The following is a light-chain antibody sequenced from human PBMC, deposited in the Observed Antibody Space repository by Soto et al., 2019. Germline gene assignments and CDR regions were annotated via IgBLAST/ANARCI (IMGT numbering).Light chain of an antibody. J-gene: IGLJ3*02. Sequence: QSVLTQPRSVSGSPGQSVTISCTGTSSDVGGYNYVSWYQQHPGKAPKVMIYDVSNRPSGVPDRFSGSKSGNTASLTISGLQAEDEADYYCCSYAGNYTWVFGGGTKLTVL. V-gene: IGLV2-11*01. CDR2: DVS. CDR1: SSDVGGYNY. CDR3: CSYAGNYTWV.